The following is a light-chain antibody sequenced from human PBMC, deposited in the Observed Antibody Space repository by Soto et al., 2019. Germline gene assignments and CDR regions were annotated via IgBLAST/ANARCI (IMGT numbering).Light chain of an antibody. J-gene: IGKJ1*01. CDR2: GAS. CDR1: QSVSSD. CDR3: QQYNNWPRT. V-gene: IGKV3-15*01. Sequence: IPMQQYPSTLSLSPRERGSLSLRASQSVSSDFAWYRQKPGQAPRLLIYGASTRATGIPARFSGSGSGTEFTLTINSLQSEDFAVYYCQQYNNWPRTFGQGTKVDIK.